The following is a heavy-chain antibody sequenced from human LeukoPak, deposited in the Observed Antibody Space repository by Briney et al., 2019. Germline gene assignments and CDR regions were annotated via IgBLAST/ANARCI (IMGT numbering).Heavy chain of an antibody. CDR2: RKQDGSEK. D-gene: IGHD2-2*01. V-gene: IGHV3-7*01. J-gene: IGHJ3*02. Sequence: GGSLRLSCAASGYTFSSYWMSWVRQAPGTVLERVANRKQDGSEKYYVDSVKARFTISRDNAKNSLYLQMNSLRAEDTAVYYCARDMGSQYQLLFGGGWDTDIWGQGTMVTVSS. CDR1: GYTFSSYW. CDR3: ARDMGSQYQLLFGGGWDTDI.